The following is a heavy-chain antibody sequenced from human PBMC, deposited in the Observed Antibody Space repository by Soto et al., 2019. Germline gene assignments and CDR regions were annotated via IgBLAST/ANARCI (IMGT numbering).Heavy chain of an antibody. CDR3: AKASGRSWYNWFDP. CDR2: IVPLFGTT. D-gene: IGHD6-13*01. CDR1: GGNFTSYA. V-gene: IGHV1-69*01. Sequence: QVQLVQSGAEVKKPGSSVKVSCKASGGNFTSYAISWVRQAPGQGLEFMGGIVPLFGTTNYAHKFRGRVTVTVDESTSTVYMEMSSFRSKDTAVYYCAKASGRSWYNWFDPWGQGTLVTVST. J-gene: IGHJ5*02.